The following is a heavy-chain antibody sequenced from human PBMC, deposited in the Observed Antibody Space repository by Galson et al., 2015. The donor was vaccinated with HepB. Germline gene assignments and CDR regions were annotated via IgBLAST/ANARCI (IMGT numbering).Heavy chain of an antibody. V-gene: IGHV4-39*07. J-gene: IGHJ4*02. Sequence: ETLSLTCTVSGGSISSSSYYWGWIRQPPGKGLEWIGSIYYSGSTYYNPSLKSRVTISVDTSKNQFSLKLSSVTAADTAVYYCARDNDGYSYAHHFDYWGQGTLVTVSS. CDR3: ARDNDGYSYAHHFDY. CDR2: IYYSGST. D-gene: IGHD5-18*01. CDR1: GGSISSSSYY.